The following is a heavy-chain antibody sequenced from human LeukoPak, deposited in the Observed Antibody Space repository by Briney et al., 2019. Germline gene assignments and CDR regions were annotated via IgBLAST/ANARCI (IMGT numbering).Heavy chain of an antibody. CDR2: IYYSGST. CDR3: ARRDDSTGWRVFDY. Sequence: PSETLSLTCTVSGGSISSYYWSWIRQPPGKGLEWIGYIYYSGSTNYNPSLKSRVTISVDKSKNQFSLRLSSVTAADTAVYYCARRDDSTGWRVFDYWGQGTLVTVSS. CDR1: GGSISSYY. V-gene: IGHV4-59*12. D-gene: IGHD6-19*01. J-gene: IGHJ4*02.